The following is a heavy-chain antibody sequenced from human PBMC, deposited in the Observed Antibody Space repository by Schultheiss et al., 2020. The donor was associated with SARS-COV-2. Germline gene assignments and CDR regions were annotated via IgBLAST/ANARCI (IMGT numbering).Heavy chain of an antibody. CDR2: IYYSGST. J-gene: IGHJ6*03. D-gene: IGHD3-3*01. CDR1: GGSISSYY. CDR3: AKEGGTIFGVVTPFQYMDV. Sequence: SETLSLTCAVSGGSISSYYWSWIRQHPGKGLEWIGYIYYSGSTNYNPSLKSRVTISVDTSKNQFSLNLSSVTAADTAVYYCAKEGGTIFGVVTPFQYMDVWGKGTTVTVSS. V-gene: IGHV4-59*01.